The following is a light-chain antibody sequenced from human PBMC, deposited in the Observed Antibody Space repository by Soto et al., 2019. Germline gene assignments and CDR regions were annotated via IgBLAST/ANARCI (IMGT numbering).Light chain of an antibody. CDR3: LSYGGNNNYV. Sequence: QSALTQPPSASGSPGQSVTISCTGTSSDVGGYNFVSWYQHHPGEAPKLMIYEVTKRPSGVPDRFSGSKSGNTASLTVSGLQTEDEADYYCLSYGGNNNYVFGTGTKLTVL. J-gene: IGLJ1*01. V-gene: IGLV2-8*01. CDR1: SSDVGGYNF. CDR2: EVT.